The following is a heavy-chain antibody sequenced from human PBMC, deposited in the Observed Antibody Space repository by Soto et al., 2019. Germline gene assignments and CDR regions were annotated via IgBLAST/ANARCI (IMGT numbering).Heavy chain of an antibody. Sequence: GGSLRLSCAASGFTFSNAWMNWVRQAPGKGLEWVGRIKSKTDGGTTDYAAPVKGRFTISSDDSKNTLYLQMNSLKTEDTAVYYCTTDSLAQQWPHYYGMDVWGQGTTVTVSS. CDR1: GFTFSNAW. D-gene: IGHD6-19*01. V-gene: IGHV3-15*07. CDR3: TTDSLAQQWPHYYGMDV. CDR2: IKSKTDGGTT. J-gene: IGHJ6*02.